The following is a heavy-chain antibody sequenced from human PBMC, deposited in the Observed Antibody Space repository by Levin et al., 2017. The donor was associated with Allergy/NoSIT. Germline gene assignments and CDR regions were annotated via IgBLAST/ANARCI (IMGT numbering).Heavy chain of an antibody. J-gene: IGHJ6*02. D-gene: IGHD2-2*03. V-gene: IGHV1-18*01. CDR1: GYTFTSYG. CDR2: ISAYNGNT. Sequence: GESLKISCKASGYTFTSYGISWVRQAPGQGLEWMGWISAYNGNTNYAQKLQGRVTMTTDTSTSTAYMELRSLRSDDTAVYYCARDHRLDKGVVPAAITYYYYYGMDVWGQGTTVTVSS. CDR3: ARDHRLDKGVVPAAITYYYYYGMDV.